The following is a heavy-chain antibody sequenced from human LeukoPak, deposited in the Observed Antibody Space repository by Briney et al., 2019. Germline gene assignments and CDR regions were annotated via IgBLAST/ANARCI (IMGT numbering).Heavy chain of an antibody. J-gene: IGHJ3*02. Sequence: SETLSLTCTVSGGSISSYYWSWIRQPPGKGLEWIGYIYYSGSTNYNPSLKSRVTISVDTSKNQFSLKLSSVTAADTAVYYCAAGTVESYFYDSSAYYIDGFDIWGQGTMVTVSS. CDR2: IYYSGST. CDR1: GGSISSYY. D-gene: IGHD3-22*01. V-gene: IGHV4-59*01. CDR3: AAGTVESYFYDSSAYYIDGFDI.